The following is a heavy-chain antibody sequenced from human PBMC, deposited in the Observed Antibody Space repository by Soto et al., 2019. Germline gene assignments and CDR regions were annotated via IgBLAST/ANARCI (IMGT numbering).Heavy chain of an antibody. Sequence: PSETLSVTWAVSGGSISSGGYSWSWIRQPPGKGLEWIGYIYHSGSTYYNPSLKSRVTISVDRSKNQFSLKLSSVTAADTAVYYCARVPGPWGQGTLVTVSS. CDR1: GGSISSGGYS. CDR2: IYHSGST. D-gene: IGHD3-10*01. V-gene: IGHV4-30-2*01. CDR3: ARVPGP. J-gene: IGHJ5*02.